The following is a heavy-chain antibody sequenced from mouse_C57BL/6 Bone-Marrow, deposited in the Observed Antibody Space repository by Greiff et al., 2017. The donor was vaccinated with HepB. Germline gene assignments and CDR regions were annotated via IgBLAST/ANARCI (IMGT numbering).Heavy chain of an antibody. J-gene: IGHJ4*01. CDR1: GFTFSDYG. V-gene: IGHV5-17*01. CDR3: ARFMDY. CDR2: ISSGSSNI. Sequence: EVKLVESGGGLVKPGGSLKLSCAASGFTFSDYGMHWVRQAPEKGLEWVAYISSGSSNIYYADTVKGRSTISRDNAKNTLFLQMTSLRSEDTAMYYCARFMDYWGQGTSVTVSS.